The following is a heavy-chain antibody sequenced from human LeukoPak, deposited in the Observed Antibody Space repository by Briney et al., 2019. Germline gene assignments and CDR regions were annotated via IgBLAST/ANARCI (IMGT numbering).Heavy chain of an antibody. V-gene: IGHV3-48*03. D-gene: IGHD3-22*01. CDR3: AREGGNHYESSGYAANDY. J-gene: IGHJ4*02. CDR2: ISSSGRTI. CDR1: GFTFSSYE. Sequence: PGGSLRLSCAASGFTFSSYEMNWVRQAPGKGLEWVSYISSSGRTIYYADSVKGRFTISRDNAKNSLCLQMNSLRAEDTAVYYCAREGGNHYESSGYAANDYWGQGTLVTVSS.